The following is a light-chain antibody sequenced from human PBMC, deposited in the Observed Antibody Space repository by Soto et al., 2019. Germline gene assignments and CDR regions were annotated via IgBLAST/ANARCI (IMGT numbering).Light chain of an antibody. Sequence: EIVLTQSPGTLSLSPGERATLSCRASQSVSSSYLAWYQQKPGQAPSLLIYGASSMATGIPDRFSGSGSGTAFTLTISRLEPEDFAVYYCYQYGSSRLTFGPGNKVDIK. CDR2: GAS. J-gene: IGKJ3*01. V-gene: IGKV3-20*01. CDR1: QSVSSSY. CDR3: YQYGSSRLT.